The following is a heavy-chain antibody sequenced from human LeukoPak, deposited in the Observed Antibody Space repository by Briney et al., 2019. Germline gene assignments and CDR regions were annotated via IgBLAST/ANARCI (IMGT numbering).Heavy chain of an antibody. CDR2: IRFDGSNK. D-gene: IGHD5-12*01. J-gene: IGHJ6*03. CDR1: GFTFSSYG. CDR3: ANLRSLSAHFYYYYMDV. Sequence: GGSLRLSCVPSGFTFSSYGMHWVRQAPGKGLEWVAFIRFDGSNKYYADSVKGRFTISRDNSKSTLYMQMNSLRAEDTAVYYCANLRSLSAHFYYYYMDVWGKGTTVTISS. V-gene: IGHV3-30*02.